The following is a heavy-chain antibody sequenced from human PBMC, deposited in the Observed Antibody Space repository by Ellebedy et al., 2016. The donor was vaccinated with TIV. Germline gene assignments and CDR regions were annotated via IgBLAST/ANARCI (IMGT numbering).Heavy chain of an antibody. V-gene: IGHV1-24*01. Sequence: ASVKVSCXVSGYTLTELSMHWVRQAPGKGLEWMGGFDPEDGETIYAQKFQGRVTMTEDTSTDTAYMELSSLRSEDTAVYYCARDAGSGWHGPIDYWGQGTLVTVSS. D-gene: IGHD6-19*01. CDR1: GYTLTELS. J-gene: IGHJ4*02. CDR2: FDPEDGET. CDR3: ARDAGSGWHGPIDY.